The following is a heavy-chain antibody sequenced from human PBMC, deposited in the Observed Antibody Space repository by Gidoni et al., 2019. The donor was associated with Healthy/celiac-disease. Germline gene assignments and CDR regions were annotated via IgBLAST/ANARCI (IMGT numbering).Heavy chain of an antibody. J-gene: IGHJ5*02. CDR3: ARGGDGDYVRWFDP. CDR2: IYYSGST. V-gene: IGHV4-59*01. D-gene: IGHD4-17*01. Sequence: QVQLQESDPGLVKPSETLSLTCTVPGGSISSYYWSWIRQHPGKGLEWIGYIYYSGSTNYNPSLKSRVTISVDTSNNQFSLKLSSVTAADTAVYYCARGGDGDYVRWFDPWGQGTLVTVSS. CDR1: GGSISSYY.